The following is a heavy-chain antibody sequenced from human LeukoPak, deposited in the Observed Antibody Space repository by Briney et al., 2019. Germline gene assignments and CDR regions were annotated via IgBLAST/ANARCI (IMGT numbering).Heavy chain of an antibody. Sequence: SETLSLTCTVSGGSISSYYWSWIRQPPGKGLEWIGNIFHSGTTYYNPSLKSRVTMSVDTSKNQFSLRLTSVTAADTAVYYCARNGARAAHYYYYYYMDVWGKGTTVTVSS. V-gene: IGHV4-59*04. CDR3: ARNGARAAHYYYYYYMDV. J-gene: IGHJ6*03. D-gene: IGHD6-6*01. CDR1: GGSISSYY. CDR2: IFHSGTT.